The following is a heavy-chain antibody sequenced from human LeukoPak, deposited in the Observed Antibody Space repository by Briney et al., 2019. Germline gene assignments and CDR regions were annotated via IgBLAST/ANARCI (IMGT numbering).Heavy chain of an antibody. V-gene: IGHV5-51*01. CDR2: IYPGDSDT. CDR3: ARRSYRSRMGGAFDI. J-gene: IGHJ3*02. CDR1: GYSFTSYW. Sequence: GESLKISCKGSGYSFTSYWIGWVRKMPGKGLEWMGIIYPGDSDTRYSPSFQGQVTISADKSISTAYLQWSSLKASDTAMYYCARRSYRSRMGGAFDIWGQGTMVTVSS. D-gene: IGHD3-16*02.